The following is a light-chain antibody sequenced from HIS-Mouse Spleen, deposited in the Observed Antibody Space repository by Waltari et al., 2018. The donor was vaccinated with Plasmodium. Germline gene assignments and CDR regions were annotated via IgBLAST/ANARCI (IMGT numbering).Light chain of an antibody. Sequence: SYVLTQPPSVSVAPGQTARITCGGNHLGSKSVHWYQQKPGQAPVLVVYDDSDRPSGIPERFSGSKSGNTASLTISGLQAEDEADYYCCSYAGSRMVFGGGTKLTVL. J-gene: IGLJ2*01. CDR3: CSYAGSRMV. CDR1: HLGSKS. CDR2: DDS. V-gene: IGLV3-21*02.